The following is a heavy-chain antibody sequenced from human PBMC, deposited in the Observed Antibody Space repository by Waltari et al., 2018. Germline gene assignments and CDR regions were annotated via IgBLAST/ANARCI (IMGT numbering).Heavy chain of an antibody. CDR1: GFTVSSNY. Sequence: EVQLVESGGGLIQPGGSLRLSCAASGFTVSSNYMSWVRQAPGKGLEWVSVIYSGGSKYYADSVKGRFTISRDKSKNTLYLQRNSLRAEDTAVYYCARGRRPYSSGWYTPGMDVWGQGTTVTVSS. CDR3: ARGRRPYSSGWYTPGMDV. V-gene: IGHV3-53*01. CDR2: IYSGGSK. J-gene: IGHJ6*02. D-gene: IGHD6-19*01.